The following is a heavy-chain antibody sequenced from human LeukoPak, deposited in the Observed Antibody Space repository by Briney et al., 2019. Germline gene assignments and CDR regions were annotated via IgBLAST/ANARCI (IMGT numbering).Heavy chain of an antibody. J-gene: IGHJ4*02. CDR1: GYTFSNFG. CDR3: ARDVRGIVGMDYFDY. Sequence: ASVKVSCKASGYTFSNFGISWVRQAPGQGLEWMGWISGNNDNPNYGQKFQGRFTVTTDSSTSTAYMELRNLRSDDTAVYYCARDVRGIVGMDYFDYWGQGTLVTVSS. CDR2: ISGNNDNP. V-gene: IGHV1-18*01. D-gene: IGHD3-22*01.